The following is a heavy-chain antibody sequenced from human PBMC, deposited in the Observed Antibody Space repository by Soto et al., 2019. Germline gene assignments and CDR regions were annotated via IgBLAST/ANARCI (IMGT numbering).Heavy chain of an antibody. CDR1: GGSVSSGGYY. CDR3: AREYYSSGSSFDY. CDR2: ITNSGST. V-gene: IGHV4-31*03. D-gene: IGHD3-10*01. Sequence: QVQLQESGPGLVKPSQTLSLTCTVSGGSVSSGGYYWSWLRQHPGKGLEWIGYITNSGSTYYNPSLKRRPIISLDTSRNHFALELSSVTAADTAVYYCAREYYSSGSSFDYWGQGTLVTVS. J-gene: IGHJ4*02.